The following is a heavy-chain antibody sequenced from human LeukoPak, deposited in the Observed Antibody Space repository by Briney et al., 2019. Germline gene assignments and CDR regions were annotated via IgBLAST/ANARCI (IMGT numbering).Heavy chain of an antibody. D-gene: IGHD3-10*01. Sequence: ASVKVSCKASGYTFTGYYMHWVRQAPGQGLEWMGWINPNSGGTNYAQKFQGRVTMTRDTSISTAYMELSRLRSDDTAVYYCAREGISSESYYYWFDPWGQGTLVTVSS. J-gene: IGHJ5*02. CDR3: AREGISSESYYYWFDP. CDR1: GYTFTGYY. CDR2: INPNSGGT. V-gene: IGHV1-2*02.